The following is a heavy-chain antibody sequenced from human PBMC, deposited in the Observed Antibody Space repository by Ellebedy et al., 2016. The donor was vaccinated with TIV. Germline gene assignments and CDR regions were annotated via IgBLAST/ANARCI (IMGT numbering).Heavy chain of an antibody. V-gene: IGHV3-66*01. Sequence: PGGSLRLSCTASGFTVSSFFMSWVRQAPGKGLEWVSVIYSDGGTNYTDSVKGRFTMSRDSSDNTLSLQMNSLRVEDTAVYYCAGDPGGGGDYGYNWFDPWGQGTLVTVSS. CDR1: GFTVSSFF. CDR2: IYSDGGT. D-gene: IGHD3-16*01. CDR3: AGDPGGGGDYGYNWFDP. J-gene: IGHJ5*02.